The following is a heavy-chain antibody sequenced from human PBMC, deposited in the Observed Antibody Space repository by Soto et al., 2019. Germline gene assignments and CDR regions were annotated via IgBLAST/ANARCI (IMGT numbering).Heavy chain of an antibody. D-gene: IGHD6-13*01. V-gene: IGHV4-59*01. CDR2: IYYSGST. J-gene: IGHJ5*02. CDR3: AREGGAAAAFDP. Sequence: PSETLSLTCTVSGGSISSYYWSWIRQPPGKGLEWIGYIYYSGSTNYNPSLKSRVTISVDTSKNQFSLKLSSVTAADTAVYYCAREGGAAAAFDPWGQGTLVTVS. CDR1: GGSISSYY.